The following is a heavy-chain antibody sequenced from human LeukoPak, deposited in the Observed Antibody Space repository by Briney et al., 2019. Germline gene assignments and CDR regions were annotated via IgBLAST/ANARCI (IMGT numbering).Heavy chain of an antibody. V-gene: IGHV3-7*01. J-gene: IGHJ4*02. CDR1: GVIFSDYW. CDR2: IKQDGSEK. Sequence: GGSLRLSCTASGVIFSDYWMSWVRQAPGRGLEWLATIKQDGSEKSYVDSAKGRFTISRDNAKKSLYLQMNSLRGDDTAVYYCARGGGDYWGQGTLVTVSS. D-gene: IGHD3-10*01. CDR3: ARGGGDY.